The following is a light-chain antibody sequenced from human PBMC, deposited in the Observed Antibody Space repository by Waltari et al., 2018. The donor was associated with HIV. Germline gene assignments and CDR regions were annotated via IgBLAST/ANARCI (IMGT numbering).Light chain of an antibody. V-gene: IGKV1-39*01. J-gene: IGKJ3*01. Sequence: DIQMTQSPSSLSASLGDRIIITCRASQTISTYVNWYQQKAGRAPNLLIYAASTQQSGVPSRFSGSGSGTDFILTINSLKAEDFATYYCQQGYGRPTFGPGTRVDV. CDR1: QTISTY. CDR2: AAS. CDR3: QQGYGRPT.